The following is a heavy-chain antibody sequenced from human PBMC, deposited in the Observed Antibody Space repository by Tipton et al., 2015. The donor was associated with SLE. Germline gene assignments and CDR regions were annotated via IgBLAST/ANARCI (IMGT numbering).Heavy chain of an antibody. CDR3: ATLSYVSTPAADAFDI. CDR1: GFTFFTYG. D-gene: IGHD2-2*01. Sequence: QLVQSGAEVKKPGASVKVSCKASGFTFFTYGISWVRQAPGQGLQWMGWISAYNGNANYAQKLQGRVTMTTDTSTSTTYMELRSLRSDDTAVYYCATLSYVSTPAADAFDIWGQGTMVTVSS. J-gene: IGHJ3*02. CDR2: ISAYNGNA. V-gene: IGHV1-18*01.